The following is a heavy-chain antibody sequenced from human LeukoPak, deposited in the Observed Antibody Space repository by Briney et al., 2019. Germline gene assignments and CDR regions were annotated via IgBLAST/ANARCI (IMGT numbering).Heavy chain of an antibody. V-gene: IGHV4-31*03. D-gene: IGHD3-10*01. CDR2: IYYSGST. J-gene: IGHJ2*01. CDR3: ASHGSGSYYRYFDL. CDR1: GGSISSGGYY. Sequence: PSQTLSLTCTVSGGSISSGGYYWSWIRQHPGKGLECIGYIYYSGSTYYNPSLKSRVTISEDTSKNQFSLKLSSVTAADTAVYYCASHGSGSYYRYFDLWGRGTLVTVSS.